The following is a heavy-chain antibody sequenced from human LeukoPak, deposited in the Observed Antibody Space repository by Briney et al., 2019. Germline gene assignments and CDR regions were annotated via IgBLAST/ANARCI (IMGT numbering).Heavy chain of an antibody. CDR1: GGSITSYY. V-gene: IGHV4-4*07. CDR3: ARVGDYALKD. CDR2: IYNSGST. D-gene: IGHD3-16*01. J-gene: IGHJ4*02. Sequence: PSETVSLTCTVSGGSITSYYWSWIRQPAGKGLEWIGRIYNSGSTNYNPSLKSRVTMSVDASKNQFSLKLSSVTAADTAVYYCARVGDYALKDWGQGTLVTVSS.